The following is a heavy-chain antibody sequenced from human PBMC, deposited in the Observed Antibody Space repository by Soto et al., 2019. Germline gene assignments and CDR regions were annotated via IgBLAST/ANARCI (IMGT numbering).Heavy chain of an antibody. CDR2: ISAYNGNT. CDR1: GYTFTSYG. D-gene: IGHD2-15*01. Sequence: ASVKVSCKASGYTFTSYGISWVRQAPGQGLEWMGWISAYNGNTNYAQKLQGRVTMTTDTSTSTAYMELRSLRSDDTAVYYCANSGVEVAATDGAFDIWGQGTMVTVSS. CDR3: ANSGVEVAATDGAFDI. J-gene: IGHJ3*02. V-gene: IGHV1-18*01.